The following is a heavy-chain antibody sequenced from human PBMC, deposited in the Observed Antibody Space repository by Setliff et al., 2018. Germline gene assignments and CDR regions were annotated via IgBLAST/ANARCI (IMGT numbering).Heavy chain of an antibody. CDR2: TNPNSGGR. CDR3: AGPFDVGPYPRPIDGLDL. CDR1: GYIFRDYY. D-gene: IGHD3-9*01. Sequence: GASVKVSCKASGYIFRDYYIHWVRQAPGQGLEWMGWTNPNSGGREYAEAFRGRVTMTGDTSIRTAFMELSGLTSDDTAVYYCAGPFDVGPYPRPIDGLDLWGQGTRVTV. V-gene: IGHV1-2*02. J-gene: IGHJ3*01.